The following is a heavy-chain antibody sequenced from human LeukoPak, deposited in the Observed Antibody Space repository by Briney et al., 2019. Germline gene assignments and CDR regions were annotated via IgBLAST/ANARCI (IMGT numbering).Heavy chain of an antibody. V-gene: IGHV1-2*02. Sequence: ASVKVSCKASGYTFTGYYMHWVRQAPGQGLEWMGWINPNSGGTNYAQKFQGRVTITRDTSISTAYMELSRLRSDDTAVYYCAREVNSGYDLERYFDYWGQGTLVTVSS. D-gene: IGHD5-12*01. CDR2: INPNSGGT. CDR3: AREVNSGYDLERYFDY. J-gene: IGHJ4*02. CDR1: GYTFTGYY.